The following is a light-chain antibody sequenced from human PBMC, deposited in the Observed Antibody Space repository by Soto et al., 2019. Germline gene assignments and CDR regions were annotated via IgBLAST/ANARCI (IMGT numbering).Light chain of an antibody. CDR2: DAS. J-gene: IGKJ1*01. V-gene: IGKV1-5*01. Sequence: DIQMTQSPSTLSASVGDRVTITCRASQGIVRWLAWYQQKPGKAPKLLIYDASSLESGVPSRFSGSGAGTEFTLTISSLQPDDFATSYCQHYYGFSRTFGQGTRVEIK. CDR1: QGIVRW. CDR3: QHYYGFSRT.